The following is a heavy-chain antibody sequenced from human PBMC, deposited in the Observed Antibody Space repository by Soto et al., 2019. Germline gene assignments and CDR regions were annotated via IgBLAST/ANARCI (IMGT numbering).Heavy chain of an antibody. Sequence: SETLSLTCAVYGGSFSGYSWYWIRQPPGKGLEWIGEINHIGGTYYNPSLKSRVTISADTSKNQFSLKLSSVTAADTAVYYCARQGIATAGTSLEYWGQGTLVTVSS. V-gene: IGHV4-34*01. J-gene: IGHJ4*02. CDR1: GGSFSGYS. CDR3: ARQGIATAGTSLEY. D-gene: IGHD6-13*01. CDR2: INHIGGT.